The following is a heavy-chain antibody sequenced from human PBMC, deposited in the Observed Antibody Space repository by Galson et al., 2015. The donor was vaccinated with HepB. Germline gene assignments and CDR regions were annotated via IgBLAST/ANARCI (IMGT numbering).Heavy chain of an antibody. V-gene: IGHV4-59*01. CDR2: IYYSGTP. D-gene: IGHD6-13*01. Sequence: TLSLTCTVSGVSISSFYWSWIRQPPGKGLEWIGYIYYSGTPNSNPSLKSRVTISVDTSKNQFSLKLNSVTAADTAVYYCARGYSSSWPYYFDYWGQGTLAIVSS. CDR1: GVSISSFY. J-gene: IGHJ4*02. CDR3: ARGYSSSWPYYFDY.